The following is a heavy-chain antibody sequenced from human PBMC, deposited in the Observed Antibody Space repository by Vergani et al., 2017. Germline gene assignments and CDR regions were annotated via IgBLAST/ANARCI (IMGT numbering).Heavy chain of an antibody. V-gene: IGHV3-33*01. D-gene: IGHD2-15*01. CDR3: ARGVGYCSGGSCYSYYFDY. CDR1: GFTFSSYG. Sequence: QVQLVESGGGVVQPGRSLRLSCAASGFTFSSYGMHWVRQAPGKGLEWVAVIWYDGSNKYYADSVKGRFTISRDNSKNSLYLQMNSLRAGDTAVYYCARGVGYCSGGSCYSYYFDYWGQGTLVTVSS. J-gene: IGHJ4*02. CDR2: IWYDGSNK.